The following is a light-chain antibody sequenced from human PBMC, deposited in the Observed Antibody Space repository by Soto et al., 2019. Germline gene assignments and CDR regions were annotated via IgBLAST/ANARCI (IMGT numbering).Light chain of an antibody. Sequence: EIVMTQSPATLSVSPGERATLSCRASQSVSSNLAWYQQKPGQAPRLLISGASTGATGIPARFSGSGSGTEFTLTISSLQSEDFAVYYCQQYNNWPPFTFGPGTKVDIK. CDR3: QQYNNWPPFT. J-gene: IGKJ3*01. CDR1: QSVSSN. V-gene: IGKV3-15*01. CDR2: GAS.